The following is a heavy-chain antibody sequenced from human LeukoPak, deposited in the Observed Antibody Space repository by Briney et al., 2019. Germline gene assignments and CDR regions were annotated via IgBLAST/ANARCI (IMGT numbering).Heavy chain of an antibody. Sequence: PSETLSLTCTVSGGSISSGSYYWSWIRQPAGKGLEWIGRIYTTGSTNYNPSLKSRVTISVDTSKNQFSLKLSSVTAADTAVDYCARVSFGSGYYNYMDVWGKGTTVTVSS. D-gene: IGHD3-10*01. V-gene: IGHV4-61*02. J-gene: IGHJ6*03. CDR1: GGSISSGSYY. CDR2: IYTTGST. CDR3: ARVSFGSGYYNYMDV.